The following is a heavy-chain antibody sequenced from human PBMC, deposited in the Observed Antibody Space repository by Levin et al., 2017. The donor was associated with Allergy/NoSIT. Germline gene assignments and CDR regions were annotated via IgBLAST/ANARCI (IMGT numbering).Heavy chain of an antibody. CDR2: INHSGST. Sequence: SETLSLTCAVYGGSFSGYYWSWIRQPPGKGLEWIGEINHSGSTNYNPSLKSRVTISVDTSKNQFSLKLSSVTAADTAVYYCARVNLRIQLWLGRGFDYWGQGTLVTVSS. D-gene: IGHD5-18*01. CDR3: ARVNLRIQLWLGRGFDY. V-gene: IGHV4-34*01. CDR1: GGSFSGYY. J-gene: IGHJ4*02.